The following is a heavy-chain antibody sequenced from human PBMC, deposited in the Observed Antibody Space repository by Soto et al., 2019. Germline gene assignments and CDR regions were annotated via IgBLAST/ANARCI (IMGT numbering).Heavy chain of an antibody. Sequence: GGSLRLSCAASGFTFSDYYMSWIRQAPGKGLEWVSYISSSGSTIYYADSVKGRFTISRDNAKNSLYLQMNSLRAEDTAVYYCAGRDFWSGYSIWFDPWGQGTLVTVSS. J-gene: IGHJ5*02. CDR1: GFTFSDYY. CDR3: AGRDFWSGYSIWFDP. D-gene: IGHD3-3*01. CDR2: ISSSGSTI. V-gene: IGHV3-11*01.